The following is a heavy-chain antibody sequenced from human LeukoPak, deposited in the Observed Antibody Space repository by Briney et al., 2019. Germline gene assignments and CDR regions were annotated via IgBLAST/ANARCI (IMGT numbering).Heavy chain of an antibody. CDR2: IYTSGST. CDR3: ASYDSSGYYYSFDY. D-gene: IGHD3-22*01. CDR1: GGSISSYY. V-gene: IGHV4-4*07. J-gene: IGHJ4*02. Sequence: PSETVSLTCTVSGGSISSYYWSWIRQPAGKGLEWIGRIYTSGSTNYNPSLKSRVTISVDTSKNQFSLKLSSVTAADTAVYYCASYDSSGYYYSFDYWGQGTLVTVSA.